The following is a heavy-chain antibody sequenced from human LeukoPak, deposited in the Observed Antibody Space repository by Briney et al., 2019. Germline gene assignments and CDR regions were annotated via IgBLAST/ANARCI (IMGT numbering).Heavy chain of an antibody. CDR2: VSDSGST. Sequence: SETLSLTCTVSGGSISSYYWSWIRQPPGKGLEWIGYVSDSGSTNYNPSLNSRATISLDTSKQQISLQVRSATAADTAVYYCARTTEDCSSTSCYQYWFDPWGQGTLVTVSS. CDR1: GGSISSYY. CDR3: ARTTEDCSSTSCYQYWFDP. V-gene: IGHV4-59*01. J-gene: IGHJ5*02. D-gene: IGHD2-2*01.